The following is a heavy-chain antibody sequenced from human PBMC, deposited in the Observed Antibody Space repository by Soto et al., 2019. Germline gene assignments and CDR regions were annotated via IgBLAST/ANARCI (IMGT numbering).Heavy chain of an antibody. D-gene: IGHD2-2*01. CDR3: AITMGDVVPAASFNY. V-gene: IGHV1-3*04. CDR1: GYAFSSYS. J-gene: IGHJ4*02. CDR2: INIGSGNT. Sequence: DPVKGSCKASGYAFSSYSMHWVRQAPGQRLEWMGWINIGSGNTEYSQNFQDRITITRDTSASTVYMELSSLRSEDTAVYYCAITMGDVVPAASFNYWGQGTLVSVSS.